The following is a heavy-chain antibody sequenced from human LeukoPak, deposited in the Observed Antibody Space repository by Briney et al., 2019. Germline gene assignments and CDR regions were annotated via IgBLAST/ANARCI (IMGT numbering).Heavy chain of an antibody. CDR3: AKDLEDGDDPDY. J-gene: IGHJ4*02. V-gene: IGHV3-23*01. CDR2: ISGSGGST. CDR1: GFNFRAYW. Sequence: PGGSLRLSCTTSGFNFRAYWMGWVRQAPGKGLEWVSAISGSGGSTYYADSVKGRFTISRDNSKNTLYLQMNSLRAEDTAVYYCAKDLEDGDDPDYWGQGTLVTVSS. D-gene: IGHD4-17*01.